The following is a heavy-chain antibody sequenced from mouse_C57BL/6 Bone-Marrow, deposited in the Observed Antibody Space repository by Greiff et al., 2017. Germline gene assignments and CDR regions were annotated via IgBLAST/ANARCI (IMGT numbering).Heavy chain of an antibody. D-gene: IGHD1-1*01. V-gene: IGHV1-18*01. CDR1: GYTFTDYN. J-gene: IGHJ3*01. CDR2: INPNNGGT. Sequence: EVQLVESGPELVKPGASVKIPCKASGYTFTDYNMDWVKQSHGKSLEWIGDINPNNGGTIYNQKFKGKATLTVDKSSSTAYMELRSLTSEDTAFYYCAPYGSSFPFAYWDQGTLVTVSA. CDR3: APYGSSFPFAY.